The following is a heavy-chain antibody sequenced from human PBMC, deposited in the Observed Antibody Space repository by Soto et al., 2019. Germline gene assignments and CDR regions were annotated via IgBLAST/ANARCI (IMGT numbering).Heavy chain of an antibody. CDR3: AGDWGARLNAFDI. V-gene: IGHV4-59*01. CDR1: GGAISSYY. J-gene: IGHJ3*02. Sequence: SETLSLTCTVSGGAISSYYWSWIRQPPGKGLEWIGYIYYSGSTNYNPSLKSQVTISVDTSKNQFSLKLSSVTAADTAVYYCAGDWGARLNAFDIWGQGTMVTVSS. D-gene: IGHD7-27*01. CDR2: IYYSGST.